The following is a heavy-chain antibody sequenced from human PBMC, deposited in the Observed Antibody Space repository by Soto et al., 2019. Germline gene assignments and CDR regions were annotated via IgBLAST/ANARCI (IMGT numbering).Heavy chain of an antibody. CDR2: IYPGDSDT. D-gene: IGHD6-13*01. Sequence: GESLKISCKGSGYSFIDYWIGWVRQVPGKGLEWMGVIYPGDSDTRYSPSFQGHVTISADKSISTAYLQWSSLKASDTAMYYCARLQAAAGDNDPTFDYWGQGTLVTVSS. CDR1: GYSFIDYW. V-gene: IGHV5-51*01. CDR3: ARLQAAAGDNDPTFDY. J-gene: IGHJ4*02.